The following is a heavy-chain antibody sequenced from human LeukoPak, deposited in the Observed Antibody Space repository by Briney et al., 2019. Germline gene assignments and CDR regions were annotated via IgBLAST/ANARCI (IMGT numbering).Heavy chain of an antibody. J-gene: IGHJ4*02. CDR1: GFTFSRNN. CDR3: ARGFNYAFDY. Sequence: LSGGSLRLSCGASGFTFSRNNMNWVRQAPGKGLEWFSYITSGGGTIYYADSVKGRFTISRDNAKNSLYLQMNSLRDDDTATYYCARGFNYAFDYWGQGTLVTVSS. V-gene: IGHV3-48*02. D-gene: IGHD2-2*01. CDR2: ITSGGGTI.